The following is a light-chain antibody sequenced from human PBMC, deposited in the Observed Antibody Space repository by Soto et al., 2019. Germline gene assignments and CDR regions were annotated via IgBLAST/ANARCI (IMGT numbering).Light chain of an antibody. CDR3: QSYDSSLRGWV. J-gene: IGLJ3*02. CDR2: GNS. CDR1: SSNIGAGYD. Sequence: QSVLTQPPSVSGAPGQRVTISCTGSSSNIGAGYDVHWYQQLPGTAPKFLIYGNSNRPSGVPDRFSGSKSGTSASLAITGHQAEDEADYYCQSYDSSLRGWVFGGGTKLTFL. V-gene: IGLV1-40*01.